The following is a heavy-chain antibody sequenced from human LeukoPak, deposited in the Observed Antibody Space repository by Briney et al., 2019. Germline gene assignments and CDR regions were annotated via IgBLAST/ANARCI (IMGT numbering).Heavy chain of an antibody. D-gene: IGHD3-22*01. V-gene: IGHV1-18*01. CDR2: ISAYNGNT. CDR3: ARDQYYESSGYFDY. J-gene: IGHJ4*02. Sequence: ASVKVSCKGSGSTFTSYGISWVRQAPGQGLEWMGWISAYNGNTNYAQKLQGRVTMTTDTSTSTAYMELRSLRPDDTAVYYCARDQYYESSGYFDYWGQGTLVTVPS. CDR1: GSTFTSYG.